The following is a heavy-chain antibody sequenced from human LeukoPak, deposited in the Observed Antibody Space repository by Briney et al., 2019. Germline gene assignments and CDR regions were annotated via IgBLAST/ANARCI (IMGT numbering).Heavy chain of an antibody. Sequence: GGSLRLSCAASGFTYSGYGMNWVRQAPGKGLEWVSILYSSGRTYYADSVKGRFTISRDNSKNTLYLQMNSLRAEDTAVYYCATGGIFDRAMVTGFDYWGQGTLVTVSS. D-gene: IGHD5-18*01. CDR3: ATGGIFDRAMVTGFDY. CDR1: GFTYSGYG. J-gene: IGHJ4*02. V-gene: IGHV3-53*01. CDR2: LYSSGRT.